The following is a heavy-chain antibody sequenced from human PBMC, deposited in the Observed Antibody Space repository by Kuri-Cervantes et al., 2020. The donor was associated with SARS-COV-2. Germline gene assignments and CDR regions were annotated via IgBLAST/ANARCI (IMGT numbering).Heavy chain of an antibody. CDR3: PTLIGY. Sequence: GGSLRLSCEVSGFLFSASAIHWGRQGSGRGLEWVGRVRGKANNYSTAYAASVKGRFTISRDDSKNMAYLQMNSLKTEVTDVYYSPTLIGYWGQGALVTVSS. CDR2: VRGKANNYST. V-gene: IGHV3-73*01. CDR1: GFLFSASA. J-gene: IGHJ4*02.